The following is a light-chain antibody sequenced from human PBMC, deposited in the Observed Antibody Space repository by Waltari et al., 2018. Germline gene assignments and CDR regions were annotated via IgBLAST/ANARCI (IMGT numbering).Light chain of an antibody. Sequence: QSALTQPASVSGSPGQSINISCTGTNSDIGSYNFVSWYQQNPNKFPKLVLYEVSNRPSGVSNSFSGSKSGNTAFLTISGLQAEDEAEYYCSSYTKSTTQVFGTGTKVTVL. J-gene: IGLJ1*01. V-gene: IGLV2-14*01. CDR2: EVS. CDR1: NSDIGSYNF. CDR3: SSYTKSTTQV.